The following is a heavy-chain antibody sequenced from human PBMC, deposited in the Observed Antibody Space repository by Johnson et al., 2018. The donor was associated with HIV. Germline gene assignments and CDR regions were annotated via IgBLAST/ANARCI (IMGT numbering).Heavy chain of an antibody. CDR2: LYSGGNT. CDR1: GFTFSTYA. J-gene: IGHJ3*02. CDR3: TTPYSSRSGAFDI. Sequence: QVQLVESGGGVVQPGRSLRLSCAASGFTFSTYAMHWVRQAPGKGLEWVSVLYSGGNTSYADSVKGRFNISRDNSKNTMYLQMNSLKIEDTAVYYCTTPYSSRSGAFDIWGQGTMVTVSA. V-gene: IGHV3-NL1*01. D-gene: IGHD6-13*01.